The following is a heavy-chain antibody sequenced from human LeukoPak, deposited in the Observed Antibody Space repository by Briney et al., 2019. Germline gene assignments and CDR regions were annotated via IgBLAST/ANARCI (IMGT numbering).Heavy chain of an antibody. J-gene: IGHJ3*02. D-gene: IGHD1-14*01. V-gene: IGHV3-23*01. CDR2: ISDGGGST. Sequence: GGSLRLSCAASGFIFSSHAMSWVRQAPGKGLEWVSGISDGGGSTYYADSVKGRFTISRDNSQNTLYLQMNSLRAEDTAVYYCAKDLRKLNPSGIDIWGQGTMVTVSS. CDR3: AKDLRKLNPSGIDI. CDR1: GFIFSSHA.